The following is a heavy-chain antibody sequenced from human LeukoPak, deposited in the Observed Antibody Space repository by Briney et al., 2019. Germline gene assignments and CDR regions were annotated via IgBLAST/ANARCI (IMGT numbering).Heavy chain of an antibody. CDR2: ISGYNGNT. J-gene: IGHJ4*02. V-gene: IGHV1-18*01. Sequence: ASVKVSCKASGHTFTSYDITWVRQAPGQGLEWMGWISGYNGNTKYAQMLQGRVTMTSDTSTSTAYMELRSLTSDDTAVYYCASASGRESNPFDYWGQGTLVTVSP. D-gene: IGHD3-10*01. CDR3: ASASGRESNPFDY. CDR1: GHTFTSYD.